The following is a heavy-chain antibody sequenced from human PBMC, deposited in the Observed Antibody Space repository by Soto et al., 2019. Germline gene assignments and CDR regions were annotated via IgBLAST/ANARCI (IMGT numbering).Heavy chain of an antibody. Sequence: SQTLSLTCAISGDSVSSNSAAWNWVRQSPSRGLEWLGRTYYRSKWYNDYAVSVKSRITINPDTSKNQFSLQLNSVTPEDTAVYYCAREDYDSSGYYSPFDYWGQGTLVTVSS. CDR1: GDSVSSNSAA. CDR2: TYYRSKWYN. D-gene: IGHD3-22*01. CDR3: AREDYDSSGYYSPFDY. V-gene: IGHV6-1*01. J-gene: IGHJ4*02.